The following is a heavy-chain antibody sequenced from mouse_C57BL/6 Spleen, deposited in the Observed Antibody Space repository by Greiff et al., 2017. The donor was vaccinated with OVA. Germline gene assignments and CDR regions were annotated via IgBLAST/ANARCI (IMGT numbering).Heavy chain of an antibody. Sequence: VQLQQPGAELVKPGASVKLSCKASGYTFTSYWMHWVKQRPGQGLEWIGMIHPNSGSTNYNEKFKSKATLTVDKSSSTAYMQLSSLTSEDSAVYYCASEDGNYDYYAMDYWGQGTSVTVSS. CDR1: GYTFTSYW. V-gene: IGHV1-64*01. CDR3: ASEDGNYDYYAMDY. J-gene: IGHJ4*01. CDR2: IHPNSGST. D-gene: IGHD2-1*01.